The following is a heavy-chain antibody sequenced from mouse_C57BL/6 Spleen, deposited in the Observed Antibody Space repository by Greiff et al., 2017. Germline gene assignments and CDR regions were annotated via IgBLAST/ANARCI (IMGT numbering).Heavy chain of an antibody. CDR1: GFSFNTYA. D-gene: IGHD2-3*01. J-gene: IGHJ2*01. Sequence: EVQLQESGGGLVQPKGSLKLSCAASGFSFNTYAMNWVRQAPGKGLEWVARIRSKSNNYATYYADSVKDRFTISRDDSESMLYLQMNNLKTEDTAMYYCVRPGYDGYHYFDYWGQGTTLTVSS. CDR3: VRPGYDGYHYFDY. V-gene: IGHV10-1*01. CDR2: IRSKSNNYAT.